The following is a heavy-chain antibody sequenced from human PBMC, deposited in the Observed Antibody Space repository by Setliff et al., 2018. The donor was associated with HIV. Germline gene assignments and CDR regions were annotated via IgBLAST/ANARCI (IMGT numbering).Heavy chain of an antibody. V-gene: IGHV5-51*01. D-gene: IGHD3-10*01. CDR3: VRLNRGSTWSIASDRGFFDP. Sequence: GTSLKISCKASGYTFTHYWIGWVRQMPGTGLEWMGLVYPGDSDSRYSPSLQGQVTISADTSLKTAHLQWSSLKASDTATYFCVRLNRGSTWSIASDRGFFDPWGQGTLVTVSS. CDR1: GYTFTHYW. CDR2: VYPGDSDS. J-gene: IGHJ5*02.